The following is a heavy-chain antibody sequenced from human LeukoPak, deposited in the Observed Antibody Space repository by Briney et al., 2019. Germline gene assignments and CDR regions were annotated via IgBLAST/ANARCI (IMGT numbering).Heavy chain of an antibody. CDR1: GFTFSTYA. D-gene: IGHD1-26*01. CDR2: ISANAGGT. V-gene: IGHV3-64D*09. Sequence: GGALTLSCSASGFTFSTYALHWVRLAPGQGLEYVSTISANAGGTYYADSVQGRFIISRDNSAKTLYLQMTSSIAEDTAAYYCVKAVSGRCYTGTPFDYWGQGTLVTVSS. CDR3: VKAVSGRCYTGTPFDY. J-gene: IGHJ4*02.